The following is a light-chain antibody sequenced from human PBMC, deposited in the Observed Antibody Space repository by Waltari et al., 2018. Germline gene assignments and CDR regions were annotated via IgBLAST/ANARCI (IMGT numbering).Light chain of an antibody. CDR1: QGIATE. J-gene: IGKJ3*01. CDR3: QQDYTTPFT. CDR2: AAS. V-gene: IGKV1-27*01. Sequence: DIQMTQSPSSLSASVGDRVTVTCRASQGIATELSWYQQKPGKAPTLLIYAASNLQAGVSSRFSGSGSGTDFTLTISSLQPEDVASYYCQQDYTTPFTFGPGTKLDIK.